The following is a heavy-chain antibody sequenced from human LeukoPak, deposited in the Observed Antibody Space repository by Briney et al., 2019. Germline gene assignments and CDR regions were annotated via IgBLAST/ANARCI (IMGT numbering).Heavy chain of an antibody. Sequence: SETLSLTCTVSIGSISSSSYYWGWIRQPPGKGLEWIGSIYYSGSTYYNPSLRSRVTISVDTSKNQFSLKLSSVTAADTAVYFCARAYSSSWYFNWFDPWGQGTQVTVSS. CDR3: ARAYSSSWYFNWFDP. D-gene: IGHD6-13*01. CDR2: IYYSGST. J-gene: IGHJ5*02. CDR1: IGSISSSSYY. V-gene: IGHV4-39*01.